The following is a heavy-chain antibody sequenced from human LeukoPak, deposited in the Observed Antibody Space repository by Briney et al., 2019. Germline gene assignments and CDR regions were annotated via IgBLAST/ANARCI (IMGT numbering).Heavy chain of an antibody. V-gene: IGHV1-18*04. Sequence: ASVKVSCKASGYTFTGYYMHWVRQAPGQGLEWMGWISAYNGNTNYAQKLQGRVTMTTDTSTSTAYMELRSLRSDDTAVYYCARGEYSSSHHAFDIWGQGTMVTVSS. CDR2: ISAYNGNT. D-gene: IGHD6-13*01. J-gene: IGHJ3*02. CDR1: GYTFTGYY. CDR3: ARGEYSSSHHAFDI.